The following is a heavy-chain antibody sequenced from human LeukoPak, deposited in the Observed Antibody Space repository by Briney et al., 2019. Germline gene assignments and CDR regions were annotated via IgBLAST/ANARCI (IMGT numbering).Heavy chain of an antibody. CDR3: ASNSGDAEYFQH. CDR2: IIPIFGTA. V-gene: IGHV1-69*01. J-gene: IGHJ1*01. Sequence: GASVKVSCKASGGTFSSYAISWVRQAPGQGLEWMGGIIPIFGTANYAQKFQGRATITADESTSTAYMELSSLRSEDTAVYYCASNSGDAEYFQHWGQGTLVTVSS. CDR1: GGTFSSYA. D-gene: IGHD3-10*01.